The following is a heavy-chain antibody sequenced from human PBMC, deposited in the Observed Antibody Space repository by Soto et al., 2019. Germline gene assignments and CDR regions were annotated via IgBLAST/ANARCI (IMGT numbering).Heavy chain of an antibody. D-gene: IGHD3-3*01. CDR3: ARVPSYDFWSGTPLPESYYFDY. Sequence: SVTVSCKASGGTFSSYTIIWVRQAPGQGLEWMGRIIPILGMANYAQKFQGRVTITADKSTSTAYMELSSLRSEDTAVYYCARVPSYDFWSGTPLPESYYFDYWGQGTLVTVSS. V-gene: IGHV1-69*02. J-gene: IGHJ4*02. CDR2: IIPILGMA. CDR1: GGTFSSYT.